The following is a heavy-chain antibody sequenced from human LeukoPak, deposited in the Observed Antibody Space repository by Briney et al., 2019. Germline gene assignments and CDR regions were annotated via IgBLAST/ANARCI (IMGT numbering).Heavy chain of an antibody. D-gene: IGHD1-26*01. CDR2: IYYSGST. V-gene: IGHV4-59*01. CDR3: ARDLSGSGSYYYYYYYMDV. J-gene: IGHJ6*03. Sequence: SGTLSLTCTVSGGSISSYYWNWIRLPPGKGLEWIGYIYYSGSTNYNPSLKSRVTISVDTSKNQLSLKLTSLTAADTAVYYCARDLSGSGSYYYYYYYMDVWGKGTTVTISS. CDR1: GGSISSYY.